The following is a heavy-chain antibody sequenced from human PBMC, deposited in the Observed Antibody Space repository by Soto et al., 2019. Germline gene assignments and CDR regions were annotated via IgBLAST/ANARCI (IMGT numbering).Heavy chain of an antibody. CDR3: ASAERFGYDFWSGSSSYYSYGMDV. V-gene: IGHV1-3*05. D-gene: IGHD3-3*01. CDR1: GYTFTSYA. J-gene: IGHJ6*02. Sequence: QVQLVQSGAEEKKPGASVKVSCKASGYTFTSYAMHWVRQAPGQRLEWMGWINAGNGNTKYSQKFQGRVTINRDTSASTAYMELSNRRSEDTAGYYCASAERFGYDFWSGSSSYYSYGMDVWGQGPTVTVSS. CDR2: INAGNGNT.